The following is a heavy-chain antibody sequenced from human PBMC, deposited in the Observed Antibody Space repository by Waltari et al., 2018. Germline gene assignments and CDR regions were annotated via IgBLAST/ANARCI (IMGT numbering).Heavy chain of an antibody. V-gene: IGHV3-15*01. J-gene: IGHJ3*02. CDR1: GFSFPNAW. Sequence: EVQLVESGGGLVQPGGSLRLSCVGNGFSFPNAWMSWVRQATGRGVEWVGRVRSNSDGGTTEYAAPLRDRFTVSRDDSKNTVFLQMNSLKTDDTAVYYCTTGPERSWTTFDIWGQGTTVTVSS. CDR3: TTGPERSWTTFDI. CDR2: VRSNSDGGTT. D-gene: IGHD1-1*01.